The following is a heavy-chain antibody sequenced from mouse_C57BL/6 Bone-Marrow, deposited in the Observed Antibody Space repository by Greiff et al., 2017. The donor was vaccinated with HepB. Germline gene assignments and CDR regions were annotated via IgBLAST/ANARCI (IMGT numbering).Heavy chain of an antibody. D-gene: IGHD3-2*02. CDR2: IHPNSGST. CDR3: ARDTAQASWFAY. V-gene: IGHV1-64*01. CDR1: GYTFTSYW. Sequence: QVQLQQPGAELVKPGASVKLSCKASGYTFTSYWMHWVKQRPGQGLEWIGMIHPNSGSTNYNEKFKSKATLTVDKSSSTAYMQLSSLTSEDSAVYYCARDTAQASWFAYWGQGTLVTVSA. J-gene: IGHJ3*01.